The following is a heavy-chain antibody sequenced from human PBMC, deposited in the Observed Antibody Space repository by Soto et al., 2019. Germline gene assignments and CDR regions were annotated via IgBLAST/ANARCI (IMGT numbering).Heavy chain of an antibody. Sequence: GGSLRLSCAASGFTLSSHWMHWVRQAPGKGLVWVAVISYDGSNKYYADSVKGRFTISRDNSKNTLYLQMNSLRAEDTAVYYCAKDLLSPRYYDILTGYHPTSLGMDVWGQGTTVTVSS. D-gene: IGHD3-9*01. V-gene: IGHV3-30*18. J-gene: IGHJ6*02. CDR3: AKDLLSPRYYDILTGYHPTSLGMDV. CDR2: ISYDGSNK. CDR1: GFTLSSHW.